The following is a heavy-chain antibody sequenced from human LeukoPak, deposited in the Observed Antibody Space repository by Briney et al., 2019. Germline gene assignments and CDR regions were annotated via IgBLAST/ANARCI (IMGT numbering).Heavy chain of an antibody. V-gene: IGHV3-30-3*01. CDR3: ARVGVGATKDY. CDR2: ISYDGSNK. Sequence: PGGSLRLSCAASGFTFSSYAMHWVRQAPGKGLEWVAVISYDGSNKYYADSAKGRFTISRDNSKNTLYLQMNSLRAEDTAVYYCARVGVGATKDYWGQGTLVTVSS. D-gene: IGHD1-26*01. J-gene: IGHJ4*02. CDR1: GFTFSSYA.